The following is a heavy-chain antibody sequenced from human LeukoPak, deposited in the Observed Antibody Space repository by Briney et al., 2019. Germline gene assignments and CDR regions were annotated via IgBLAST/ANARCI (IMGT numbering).Heavy chain of an antibody. CDR3: ARFVYSSSSVDY. D-gene: IGHD6-6*01. J-gene: IGHJ4*02. Sequence: GGSLRLSCAASGFTVSSNYMSWVRQAPGKGLEWVSVIYSGGSTYYADSVKGRFTISRDNSKNTLYLRMNSLRAEDTAVYYCARFVYSSSSVDYWGQGTLVTVSS. V-gene: IGHV3-66*02. CDR1: GFTVSSNY. CDR2: IYSGGST.